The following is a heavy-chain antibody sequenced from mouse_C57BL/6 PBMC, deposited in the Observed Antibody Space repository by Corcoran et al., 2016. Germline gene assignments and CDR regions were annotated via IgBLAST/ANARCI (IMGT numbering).Heavy chain of an antibody. CDR1: GYTFTDYY. V-gene: IGHV1-26*01. J-gene: IGHJ4*01. D-gene: IGHD2-5*01. Sequence: EVQLQQSGPELVKPGASVKISCKASGYTFTDYYMNWVKQSHGKSLEWIGDINPNNGVTSYNQKFKGKATLTVDKSSSTAYMELRSLTSEDSAVYYCARRRAYYSKDAMDYWGQGTSVTVSS. CDR2: INPNNGVT. CDR3: ARRRAYYSKDAMDY.